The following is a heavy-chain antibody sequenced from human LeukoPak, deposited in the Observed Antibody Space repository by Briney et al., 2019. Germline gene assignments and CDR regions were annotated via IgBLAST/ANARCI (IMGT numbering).Heavy chain of an antibody. CDR2: MNPNSGNT. V-gene: IGHV1-8*03. J-gene: IGHJ3*02. D-gene: IGHD2-2*02. CDR1: GYTFTSYD. CDR3: ARGGYCSSTSCYSDAFDI. Sequence: GASVKVSCKASGYTFTSYDINWVRQATGQGLEWMGWMNPNSGNTGYAQKFQGRVTITRNTSISTAYMELSSLRSEDTAVYYCARGGYCSSTSCYSDAFDIWGQGTMVTVSS.